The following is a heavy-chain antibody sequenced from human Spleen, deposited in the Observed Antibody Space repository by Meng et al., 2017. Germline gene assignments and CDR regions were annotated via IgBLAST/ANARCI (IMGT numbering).Heavy chain of an antibody. CDR1: GYSISSGYY. V-gene: IGHV4-38-2*02. CDR2: IYHNGDT. J-gene: IGHJ4*02. Sequence: GSLRLSCTVSGYSISSGYYCGWVRQPPGKGLEWIGFIYHNGDTNYNPSLKSRVTISVDTSKNQFSLKLVSVTAADTTVYYCSTGRRVIHPYYFDNWGQGTLVTVSS. D-gene: IGHD3-10*01. CDR3: STGRRVIHPYYFDN.